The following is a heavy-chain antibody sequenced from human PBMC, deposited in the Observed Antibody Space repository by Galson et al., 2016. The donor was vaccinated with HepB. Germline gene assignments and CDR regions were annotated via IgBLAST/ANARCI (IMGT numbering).Heavy chain of an antibody. CDR3: TRDLVLTAAGYYYGMDV. CDR2: IRSKAYGGTT. V-gene: IGHV3-49*03. D-gene: IGHD4/OR15-4a*01. J-gene: IGHJ6*02. Sequence: SLRLSCAASGFTFGDYAMSWFRQAPGKGLEWVGFIRSKAYGGTTEYAASVKGRFTISRDDSKSIAYLQMNSLKTEDTAVYYCTRDLVLTAAGYYYGMDVWGQGTTVTVSS. CDR1: GFTFGDYA.